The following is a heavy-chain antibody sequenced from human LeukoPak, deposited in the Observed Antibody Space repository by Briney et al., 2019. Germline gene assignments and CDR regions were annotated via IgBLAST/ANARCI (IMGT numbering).Heavy chain of an antibody. CDR2: ISGSSSYI. D-gene: IGHD6-13*01. CDR1: GFTFSSYS. J-gene: IGHJ4*02. V-gene: IGHV3-21*01. CDR3: AKDRIAASGLSYYFDY. Sequence: GGSLRLSCAASGFTFSSYSMNWVRQAPGKGLEWVSSISGSSSYIYYADSVKGRFTISRDNSKNTLYLQMNSLRAEDTAVYYCAKDRIAASGLSYYFDYWGQGTLVTVSS.